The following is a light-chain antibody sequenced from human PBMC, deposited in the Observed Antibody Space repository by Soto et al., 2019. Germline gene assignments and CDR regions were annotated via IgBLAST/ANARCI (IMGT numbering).Light chain of an antibody. CDR1: QHINSF. Sequence: AIRMTQSPSSLSASPGDIVTITCRATQHINSFLAWYQQKPGKPPNLLIYGASNLKSGVPSRFSGSGSGTDFTLTISGLQSEDFATYYCLQYYTNPRFFGPGTTVAIK. CDR3: LQYYTNPRF. V-gene: IGKV1-8*01. J-gene: IGKJ3*01. CDR2: GAS.